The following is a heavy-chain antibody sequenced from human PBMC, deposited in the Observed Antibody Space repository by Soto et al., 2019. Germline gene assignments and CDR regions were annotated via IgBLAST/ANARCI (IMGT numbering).Heavy chain of an antibody. CDR3: ARHVLPVYSSGWDFDY. CDR2: IYYSGST. J-gene: IGHJ4*02. D-gene: IGHD6-19*01. V-gene: IGHV4-39*01. CDR1: GGSISSSSYY. Sequence: PSETLSLTCTVSGGSISSSSYYWGWIRQPPGKGLEWIGSIYYSGSTYYNPSLKSRVTISVDTSKNQFSLKLSSVTAADTAVYYCARHVLPVYSSGWDFDYWGQGTLVTVSS.